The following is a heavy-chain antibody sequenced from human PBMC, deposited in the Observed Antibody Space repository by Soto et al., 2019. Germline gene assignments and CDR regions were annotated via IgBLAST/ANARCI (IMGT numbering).Heavy chain of an antibody. CDR1: AFTFSSYG. CDR3: AKESYSSSNTGGPFDY. CDR2: ISYDGNNK. D-gene: IGHD6-13*01. J-gene: IGHJ4*02. V-gene: IGHV3-30*18. Sequence: QVQLVESGGGVVQPGRSLRLSCAASAFTFSSYGMHWVRQAPGKGLEWVAVISYDGNNKYYADSVKGRFTISRDNSKNTVYLQMNSLRAEDTAVYYCAKESYSSSNTGGPFDYWGQGTLVTVSS.